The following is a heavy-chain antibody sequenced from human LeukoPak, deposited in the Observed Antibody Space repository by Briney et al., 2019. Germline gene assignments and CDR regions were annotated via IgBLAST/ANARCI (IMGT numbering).Heavy chain of an antibody. CDR2: IIPIFGTA. V-gene: IGHV1-69*06. Sequence: SVKVSCKASGGTFSSYAISWVRQAPGQGLEWMGGIIPIFGTANYAQKFQGRVTITADKSTSTAYMELSSPRSEDTAVYYCARAPKGGYCSGGSCYFVYWGQGTLVTVSS. J-gene: IGHJ4*02. CDR3: ARAPKGGYCSGGSCYFVY. D-gene: IGHD2-15*01. CDR1: GGTFSSYA.